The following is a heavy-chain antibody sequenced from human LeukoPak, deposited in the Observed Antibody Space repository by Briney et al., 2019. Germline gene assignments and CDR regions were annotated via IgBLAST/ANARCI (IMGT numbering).Heavy chain of an antibody. V-gene: IGHV3-21*01. CDR3: ARVFVVVTADYYYGMDV. D-gene: IGHD2-21*02. Sequence: GSLRLSCAASGFTFRSYSMNWVRQAPGKGLEWVSSISSSSSYIYYADSVKGRFTISRDNAKNSLYLQMNSLRAEDTAVYYCARVFVVVTADYYYGMDVWGKGTTVTVSS. CDR2: ISSSSSYI. CDR1: GFTFRSYS. J-gene: IGHJ6*04.